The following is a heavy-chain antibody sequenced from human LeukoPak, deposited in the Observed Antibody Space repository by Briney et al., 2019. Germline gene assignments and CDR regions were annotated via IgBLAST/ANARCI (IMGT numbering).Heavy chain of an antibody. CDR3: ARDRNYVIDAFDI. Sequence: SETLSLTCAVYGGSFSDYYWSWIRQPPGKGLEWIGEVNHSGSTNYNPSLKSRVSISVDTSKDQFSLKVSSVTAADTAVYYCARDRNYVIDAFDIWGQGTIVTVSS. CDR1: GGSFSDYY. D-gene: IGHD4-4*01. J-gene: IGHJ3*02. V-gene: IGHV4-34*01. CDR2: VNHSGST.